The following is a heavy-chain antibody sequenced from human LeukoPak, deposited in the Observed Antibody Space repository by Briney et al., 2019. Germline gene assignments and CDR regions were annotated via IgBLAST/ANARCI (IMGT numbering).Heavy chain of an antibody. J-gene: IGHJ4*02. V-gene: IGHV2-5*01. CDR1: GFSLSTSGAG. Sequence: ESGPTLVKPTQTLTLTCTFSGFSLSTSGAGVGWIRQPPGKALEWLALIYWNDDKRYSPSLKSRLTITKDTSKNQVVLTMTNMDPVDTATYYCAHRNSRANWGKLVLFDYWGQGTLVTVSS. CDR2: IYWNDDK. D-gene: IGHD7-27*01. CDR3: AHRNSRANWGKLVLFDY.